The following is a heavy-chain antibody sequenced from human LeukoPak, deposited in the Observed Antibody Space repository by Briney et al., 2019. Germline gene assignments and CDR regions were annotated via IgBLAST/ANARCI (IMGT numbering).Heavy chain of an antibody. CDR1: GGTFSSYA. Sequence: ASVKVSCKASGGTFSSYAISWVRQAPGQGLEWMGWINTNTGNPTYAQGFTGRFVFSLDTSVSTAYLQISSLKAEDTAVYYCASTATTWASPYYYGMDVWGQGTTVTVSS. J-gene: IGHJ6*02. CDR2: INTNTGNP. D-gene: IGHD4-11*01. V-gene: IGHV7-4-1*02. CDR3: ASTATTWASPYYYGMDV.